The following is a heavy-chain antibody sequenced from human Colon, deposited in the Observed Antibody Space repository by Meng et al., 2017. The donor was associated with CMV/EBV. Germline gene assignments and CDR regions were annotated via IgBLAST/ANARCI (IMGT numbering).Heavy chain of an antibody. CDR1: GGSFKRNT. D-gene: IGHD4-23*01. CDR3: ARGHDYGANSFGFDT. Sequence: ASVKVSCKPSGGSFKRNTLSWVRQAPGQGLEWMGWINPNSGVTNYAQKFQGRVTLTRDTSISTAYMELSSLRSDDTAVYYCARGHDYGANSFGFDTWGQGTMVTV. V-gene: IGHV1-2*02. J-gene: IGHJ3*02. CDR2: INPNSGVT.